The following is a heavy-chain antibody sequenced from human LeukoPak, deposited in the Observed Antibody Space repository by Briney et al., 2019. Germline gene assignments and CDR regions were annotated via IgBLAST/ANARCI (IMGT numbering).Heavy chain of an antibody. Sequence: GGPLRLSCAASGFTFSSYSMNWVRQAPGKGLEWVSSISSSSSYIYYADSVKGRFTISRDNAKNSLYLQMNSLRAEDTAVYYCARGRYCSSTSCHYFDYWGQGTLVTVSS. CDR3: ARGRYCSSTSCHYFDY. V-gene: IGHV3-21*01. CDR2: ISSSSSYI. J-gene: IGHJ4*02. D-gene: IGHD2-2*01. CDR1: GFTFSSYS.